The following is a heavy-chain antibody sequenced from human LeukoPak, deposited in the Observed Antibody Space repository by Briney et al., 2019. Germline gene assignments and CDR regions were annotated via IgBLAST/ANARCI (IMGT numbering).Heavy chain of an antibody. CDR3: ARGGYGSGSYCPY. CDR2: ISSSGIHT. CDR1: GFTFNDYY. D-gene: IGHD3-10*01. Sequence: PGGSLRLSCAASGFTFNDYYMNWIRQAPGQGLEWISYISSSGIHTTHADSVKGRFTISRDNAKNSLYLQMNSLRAEDTAVYYCARGGYGSGSYCPYWGRGTLVTVSS. J-gene: IGHJ4*02. V-gene: IGHV3-11*05.